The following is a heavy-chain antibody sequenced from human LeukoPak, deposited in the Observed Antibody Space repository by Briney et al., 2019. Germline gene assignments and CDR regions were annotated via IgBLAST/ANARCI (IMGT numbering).Heavy chain of an antibody. D-gene: IGHD2-21*02. CDR2: INTNSGGT. CDR1: GYTFTGYY. J-gene: IGHJ4*02. Sequence: GASVKVSCKASGYTFTGYYMHWVRQAPGHGLEWMGWINTNSGGTSYVQKFQGRVTMTSDTSISTAYMELSSLRSDDTAVYYCARGHTWGFVTTAGGDYWGRGTLVTVSS. V-gene: IGHV1-2*02. CDR3: ARGHTWGFVTTAGGDY.